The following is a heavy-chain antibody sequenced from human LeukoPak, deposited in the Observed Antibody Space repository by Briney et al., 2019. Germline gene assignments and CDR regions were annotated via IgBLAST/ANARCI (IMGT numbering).Heavy chain of an antibody. CDR2: ISGSGGST. J-gene: IGHJ6*03. Sequence: GGSLRLSCAASGFTYSSYAMSWVRQAPGKGLEWVSAISGSGGSTYYADSEKGRFTISRDNSKNTLYLQMNSLRAEDTAVYYCAKGAGYSYGYGYYYYMDVWGKGTTVTVSS. CDR1: GFTYSSYA. V-gene: IGHV3-23*01. CDR3: AKGAGYSYGYGYYYYMDV. D-gene: IGHD5-18*01.